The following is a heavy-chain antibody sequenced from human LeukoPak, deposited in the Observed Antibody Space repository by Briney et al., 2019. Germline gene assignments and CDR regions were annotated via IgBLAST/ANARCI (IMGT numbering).Heavy chain of an antibody. Sequence: PGGSLRLSCAASGFTFSSYAMSWVRQAPGKGLEWVSAISGSGGSTYYADSVKGRFTISRDNSKNTLYLQMNSLRAEDTAVYYCAKDQPSLAVAGEDFDYWGQGTLVTVSS. J-gene: IGHJ4*02. V-gene: IGHV3-23*01. CDR3: AKDQPSLAVAGEDFDY. CDR2: ISGSGGST. CDR1: GFTFSSYA. D-gene: IGHD6-19*01.